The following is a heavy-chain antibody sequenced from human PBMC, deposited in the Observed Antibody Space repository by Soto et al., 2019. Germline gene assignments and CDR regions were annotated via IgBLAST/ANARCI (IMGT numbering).Heavy chain of an antibody. D-gene: IGHD6-25*01. J-gene: IGHJ6*02. CDR3: ARMGSQRYYNYGMDV. Sequence: EVQLVESGGGLVKPGGSLRLSCAASGFTFSSYSMNWVRQAPGKGLEWVSSISSRSSYIYYADSVKGRFTISRDNAKNSLYLQMNSLRAEDTAVYYCARMGSQRYYNYGMDVWGQGTTVTVSS. CDR1: GFTFSSYS. CDR2: ISSRSSYI. V-gene: IGHV3-21*01.